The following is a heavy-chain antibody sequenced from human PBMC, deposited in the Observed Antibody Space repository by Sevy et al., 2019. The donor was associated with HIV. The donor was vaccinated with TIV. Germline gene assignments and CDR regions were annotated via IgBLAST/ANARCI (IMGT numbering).Heavy chain of an antibody. V-gene: IGHV4-34*01. CDR2: FDHSGRS. Sequence: SETLSLTCAVYGESFSNYYWSWIRLSPGKGLESIGGFDHSGRSDYNPSLKSRVTMSVDTSKNQFSLKLTSVTAADTAVYYCARGPKPLRSDYGDYRGVGYYFDSWGQGTLVTVSS. CDR3: ARGPKPLRSDYGDYRGVGYYFDS. J-gene: IGHJ4*02. CDR1: GESFSNYY. D-gene: IGHD4-17*01.